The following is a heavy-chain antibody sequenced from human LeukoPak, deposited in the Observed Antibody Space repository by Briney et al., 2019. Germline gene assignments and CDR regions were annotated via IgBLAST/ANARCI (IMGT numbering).Heavy chain of an antibody. D-gene: IGHD1-26*01. J-gene: IGHJ6*02. CDR3: TRDASGETASGPRMDV. CDR2: IKPDGSEK. CDR1: AFTFRTYW. V-gene: IGHV3-7*05. Sequence: GGSLRLSCAASAFTFRTYWMSWVRQAPGKGLEWVAMIKPDGSEKYYVDSVKGLFTVSRDNAKNSLYLQMTSLRAEDTAVYYCTRDASGETASGPRMDVWGQGTTVAVSS.